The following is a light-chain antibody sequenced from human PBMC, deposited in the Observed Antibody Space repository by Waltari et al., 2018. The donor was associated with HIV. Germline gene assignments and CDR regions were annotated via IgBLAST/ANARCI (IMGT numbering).Light chain of an antibody. Sequence: DLQMTQSPRAVSAFLGDRVTITCRASEGIGFWLAWYRQRPGEPPSLLISDASTLGSGVPSRFSGSGSGTNFALTITSLQREDIATYFCQQSYTFPITFGPGT. V-gene: IGKV1-12*01. J-gene: IGKJ2*01. CDR1: EGIGFW. CDR3: QQSYTFPIT. CDR2: DAS.